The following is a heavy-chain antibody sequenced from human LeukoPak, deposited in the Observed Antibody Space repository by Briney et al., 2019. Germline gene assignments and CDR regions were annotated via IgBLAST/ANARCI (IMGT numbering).Heavy chain of an antibody. CDR3: AKSMTLQWRGFFDL. V-gene: IGHV3-23*01. D-gene: IGHD6-19*01. J-gene: IGHJ2*01. Sequence: QAGGSLRLSCTASGFTLSTYAMSWVRQAPGKGLEWVSTISDSGANTYYADSVRGRFTISRDNSKNTLYLQKNSLRADDTAIYYCAKSMTLQWRGFFDLWGRGTHVTVSS. CDR1: GFTLSTYA. CDR2: ISDSGANT.